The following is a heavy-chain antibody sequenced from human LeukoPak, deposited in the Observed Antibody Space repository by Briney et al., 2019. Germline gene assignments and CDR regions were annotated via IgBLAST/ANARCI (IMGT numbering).Heavy chain of an antibody. CDR3: ARDGGYYYMDV. V-gene: IGHV4-59*01. Sequence: SETLSLTCTVSGGSISSYYWSWIRQPPGKGLEWIGYIYYSGSTNYNPSLKSRVTISVDTSKNQFSLKLSSVTAADTAVYYCARDGGYYYMDVWGKGTTDTVSS. CDR2: IYYSGST. J-gene: IGHJ6*03. CDR1: GGSISSYY.